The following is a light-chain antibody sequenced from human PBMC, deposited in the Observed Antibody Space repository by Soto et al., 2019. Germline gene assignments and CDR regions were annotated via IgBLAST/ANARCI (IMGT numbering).Light chain of an antibody. V-gene: IGLV4-60*02. CDR1: SGHSSYI. Sequence: QSVLTQSSSASASLGSSVSLTCTLSSGHSSYIIAWHQQQPGKAPRYLLKLEGSGSYNKGSGVPDRFSGSSSGADRYLTISNLQFEDEADYYCETWDRNTYVFGTGTKLTVL. CDR2: LEGSGSY. CDR3: ETWDRNTYV. J-gene: IGLJ1*01.